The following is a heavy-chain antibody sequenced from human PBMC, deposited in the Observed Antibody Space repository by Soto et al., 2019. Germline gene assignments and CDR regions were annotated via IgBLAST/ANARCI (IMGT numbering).Heavy chain of an antibody. CDR1: GYTFTSYD. CDR2: MNPNSGNT. Sequence: ASVKVSCKASGYTFTSYDINWLRQATGQGLEWMGWMNPNSGNTGYAQKFQGRLTITKDTSKNQVVLTMTNMDPVDTATYYCALRGYCTGDSCYSAWGQGTLVTVSS. V-gene: IGHV1-8*01. J-gene: IGHJ5*02. CDR3: ALRGYCTGDSCYSA. D-gene: IGHD2-15*01.